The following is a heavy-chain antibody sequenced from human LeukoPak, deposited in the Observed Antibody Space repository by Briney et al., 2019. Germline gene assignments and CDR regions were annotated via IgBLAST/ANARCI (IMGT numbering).Heavy chain of an antibody. CDR2: IYTSGST. Sequence: PSQTLSLTCTVSGGSISSGSYYWSWIRQPAGKGLEWIGRIYTSGSTNYNPSLKSRVTISVDTSKNQFSLKLSSVTAADTAVYYCARDPNGLYYFDYWGQGTLVTVSS. V-gene: IGHV4-61*02. J-gene: IGHJ4*02. CDR3: ARDPNGLYYFDY. CDR1: GGSISSGSYY.